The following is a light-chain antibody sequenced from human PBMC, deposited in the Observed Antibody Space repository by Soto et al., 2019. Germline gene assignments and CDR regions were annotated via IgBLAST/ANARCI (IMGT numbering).Light chain of an antibody. CDR3: QQFGAGSPWT. V-gene: IGKV1-5*03. CDR2: KAS. J-gene: IGKJ1*01. Sequence: DIQVTQSPSTLSASVGDRVTITCRASQSISTWLAWFQQKPGKAPKVLISKASTLESGVPSRFSGDGSGTEFTLTISILQTDDSATYYCQQFGAGSPWTFGQGTKVEIK. CDR1: QSISTW.